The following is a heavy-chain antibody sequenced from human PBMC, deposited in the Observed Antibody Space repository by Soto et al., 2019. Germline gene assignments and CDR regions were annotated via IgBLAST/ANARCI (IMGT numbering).Heavy chain of an antibody. CDR1: GFDFSTYG. CDR2: IWYDGSNK. Sequence: QVQLVESGGGVVQPGRSLRLSCAASGFDFSTYGMHWVRQAPGKGAEWVAVIWYDGSNKYYADSVRGRFIISRDNSKSTLFLQLNSLVTEETAVYCCARAVGAFDYWGQGSLVTVSS. J-gene: IGHJ4*02. V-gene: IGHV3-33*01. CDR3: ARAVGAFDY.